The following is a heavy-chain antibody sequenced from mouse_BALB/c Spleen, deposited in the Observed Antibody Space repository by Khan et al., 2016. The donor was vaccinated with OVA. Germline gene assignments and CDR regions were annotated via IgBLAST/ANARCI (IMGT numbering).Heavy chain of an antibody. CDR3: ARDYWFTY. CDR2: ISSGGTT. V-gene: IGHV5-6-5*01. Sequence: EVELVESGGDLVKPGGSLKLSCAASGFTFSNYAMSWVRQTPEKRLEWVASISSGGTTYFPDSVMGRFTISRDNGRNILYLQMSSLRSEDTAMYYCARDYWFTYWGQGTLVTVSA. J-gene: IGHJ3*01. CDR1: GFTFSNYA. D-gene: IGHD2-13*01.